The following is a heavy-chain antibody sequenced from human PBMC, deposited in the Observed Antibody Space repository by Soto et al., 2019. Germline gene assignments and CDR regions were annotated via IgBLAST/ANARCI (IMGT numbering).Heavy chain of an antibody. CDR2: IRSKANSYAT. CDR1: GFTFSGSA. J-gene: IGHJ6*03. Sequence: GGSLRLSCAASGFTFSGSAMHWVRQASGKGLEWVGRIRSKANSYATAYAASVKGRFTISRDDSKNTAYLRMNSLKTEDTAVYYCTYGMVRGVPIYYYYMDGWGKGTTVTVSS. CDR3: TYGMVRGVPIYYYYMDG. V-gene: IGHV3-73*01. D-gene: IGHD3-10*01.